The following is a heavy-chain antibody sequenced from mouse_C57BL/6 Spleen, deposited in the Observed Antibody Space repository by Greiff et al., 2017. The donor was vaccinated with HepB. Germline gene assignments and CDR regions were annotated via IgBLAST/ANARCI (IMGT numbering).Heavy chain of an antibody. Sequence: QVQLQQSGAELVRPGASVTLSCKASGYTFTDYEMHWVKQTPVHGLEWIGAIDPETGGTAYNQKFKGKAILTADKSSSTAYMELRSLTSEDSAVYYCTRWGGNYDAMDYWGQGTSVTVSS. CDR2: IDPETGGT. D-gene: IGHD2-1*01. CDR3: TRWGGNYDAMDY. CDR1: GYTFTDYE. V-gene: IGHV1-15*01. J-gene: IGHJ4*01.